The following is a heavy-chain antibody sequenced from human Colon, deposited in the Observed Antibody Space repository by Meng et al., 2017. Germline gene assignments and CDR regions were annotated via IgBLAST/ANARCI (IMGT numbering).Heavy chain of an antibody. V-gene: IGHV3-21*01. J-gene: IGHJ4*02. D-gene: IGHD7-27*01. Sequence: EVQLVEAGGGLGERGGALRLSCAASGVTFSSYIMNWGRQAPGKGLEWVSSISSSGSYIYYEDSVKGRFTISRDNAKNSLYLQMNSLRAEDTAVYYCERDHPGPLGYWGQGALVTVSS. CDR3: ERDHPGPLGY. CDR1: GVTFSSYI. CDR2: ISSSGSYI.